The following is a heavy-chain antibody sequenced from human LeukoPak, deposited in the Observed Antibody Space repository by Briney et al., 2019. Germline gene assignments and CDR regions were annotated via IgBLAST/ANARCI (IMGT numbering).Heavy chain of an antibody. CDR3: ARDHPLEMATSRLEYYFGY. Sequence: SLRLSCAASGFTFSSYALHWVRPAPGKGLEWVAVISYDGSNKYYADSVKGRFTISRDNSKNTLYLQMNSLRAEDTAVYYCARDHPLEMATSRLEYYFGYWGQGTLVTVSS. CDR1: GFTFSSYA. V-gene: IGHV3-30-3*01. J-gene: IGHJ4*02. CDR2: ISYDGSNK. D-gene: IGHD5-12*01.